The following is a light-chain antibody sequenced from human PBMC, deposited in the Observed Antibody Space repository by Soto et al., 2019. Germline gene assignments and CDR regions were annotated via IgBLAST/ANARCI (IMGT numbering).Light chain of an antibody. J-gene: IGLJ1*01. CDR1: SSCIGAYDN. Sequence: SALTQPASLSGSPGQSVTLSCTGTSSCIGAYDNVSWFQQHPGKAPKLMISEVISRPSGVAHRFSGCKSCNTAYLTIVGLLIEDEAEYFCFSFTAASAHVFGTGTKVTVL. CDR2: EVI. CDR3: FSFTAASAHV. V-gene: IGLV2-14*01.